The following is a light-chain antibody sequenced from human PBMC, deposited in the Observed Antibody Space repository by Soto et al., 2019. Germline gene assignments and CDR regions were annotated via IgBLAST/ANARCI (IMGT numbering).Light chain of an antibody. J-gene: IGKJ1*01. CDR1: QTVTNNH. Sequence: EIVLTQSPDTLSLSPGGRATLSCRASQTVTNNHLAWDQQKPGQAPRLLIYNVSRRATGIPDRFSGSGSGTDFNLTISRLEPEDFAVYYCQQDCTSPTWTFGLGTRVEVK. V-gene: IGKV3-20*01. CDR2: NVS. CDR3: QQDCTSPTWT.